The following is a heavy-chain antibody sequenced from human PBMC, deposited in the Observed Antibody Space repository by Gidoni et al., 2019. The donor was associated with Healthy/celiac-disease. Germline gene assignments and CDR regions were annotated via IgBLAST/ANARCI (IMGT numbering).Heavy chain of an antibody. J-gene: IGHJ4*02. CDR2: ISGSGGST. Sequence: EVQLVESGGGLVQPGGSLRLSCASSGFTFSSYAMSWVRQAPGRGLEWVEGISGSGGSTYYADSVKGRFTISRDNYKNTLYLQMNSLRAEDTAGYYCAKVPLQQLVHFDYWGQGTLVTVSS. D-gene: IGHD6-13*01. CDR1: GFTFSSYA. V-gene: IGHV3-23*04. CDR3: AKVPLQQLVHFDY.